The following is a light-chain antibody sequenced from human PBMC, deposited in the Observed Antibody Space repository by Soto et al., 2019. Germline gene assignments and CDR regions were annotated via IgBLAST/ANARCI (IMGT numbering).Light chain of an antibody. V-gene: IGKV1-39*01. CDR3: QQSYNTPRT. J-gene: IGKJ1*01. Sequence: DIQMTQSPSSLSASVGDLVTITCRASQSISTYLNWYQQKPVMAHKVLIYAVSSLQTGVPSSFSGSGSGTDFTLTISSLQPEDFATYYCQQSYNTPRTFGQGTKVEVK. CDR2: AVS. CDR1: QSISTY.